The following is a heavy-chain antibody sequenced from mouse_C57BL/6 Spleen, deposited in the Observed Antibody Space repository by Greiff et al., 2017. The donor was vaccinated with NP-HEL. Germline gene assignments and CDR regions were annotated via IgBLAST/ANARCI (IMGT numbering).Heavy chain of an antibody. CDR3: ARHYGKRVLYWYFDV. J-gene: IGHJ1*03. V-gene: IGHV1-62-2*01. D-gene: IGHD2-1*01. Sequence: VKLVESGAELVKPGASVKLSCKASGYTFTEYTIHWVKQRSGQGLEWIGWFYPGSGSIKYNEKFKDKATLTADKSSSTVYMELSRLTSEDSAVYFCARHYGKRVLYWYFDVWGTGTTVTVSS. CDR2: FYPGSGSI. CDR1: GYTFTEYT.